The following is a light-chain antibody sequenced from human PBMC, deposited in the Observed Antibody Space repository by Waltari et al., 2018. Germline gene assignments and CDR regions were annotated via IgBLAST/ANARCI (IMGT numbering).Light chain of an antibody. J-gene: IGKJ4*01. CDR2: KAS. V-gene: IGKV1-5*03. Sequence: DIQMTPSPSTLSASVGDRVTITCRASQSISSWLAWYQQKPGKAPNLLIYKASSLESGVPSRFSGSGSGTEFTLTISSLQPDDFATYYCQQYNSSPLTFGGGTKVEIK. CDR1: QSISSW. CDR3: QQYNSSPLT.